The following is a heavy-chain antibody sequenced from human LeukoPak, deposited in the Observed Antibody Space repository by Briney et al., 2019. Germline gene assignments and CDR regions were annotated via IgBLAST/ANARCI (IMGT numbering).Heavy chain of an antibody. CDR1: GFTFSSYG. V-gene: IGHV3-33*01. J-gene: IGHJ4*02. CDR3: ARDARKMAVAGFLDY. D-gene: IGHD6-19*01. CDR2: IWCDGSNK. Sequence: PGGSLRLSCAASGFTFSSYGMHWVRQAPGKGLEWVSVIWCDGSNKYYADSVKGRFTISRDNSKNTLYLQMNSLRAEDTAVYYCARDARKMAVAGFLDYWGQGTQVTVSS.